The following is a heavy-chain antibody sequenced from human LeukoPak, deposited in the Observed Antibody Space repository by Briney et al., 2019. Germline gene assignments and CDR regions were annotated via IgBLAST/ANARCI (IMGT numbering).Heavy chain of an antibody. J-gene: IGHJ4*02. CDR3: ARRSGSSNFDY. CDR2: IYPYDSDT. Sequence: GESLQISCKGSGYGFTSYWIGWVRQMPGKGLEWMGIIYPYDSDTTYSPSFQGQVTMSADKSISTAYLQWSSLRASDSAIYYCARRSGSSNFDYWGQGTLVTVSS. V-gene: IGHV5-51*01. D-gene: IGHD6-13*01. CDR1: GYGFTSYW.